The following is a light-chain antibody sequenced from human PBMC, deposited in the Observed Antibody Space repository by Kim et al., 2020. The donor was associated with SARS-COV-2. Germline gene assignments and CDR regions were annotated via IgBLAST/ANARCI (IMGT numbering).Light chain of an antibody. J-gene: IGKJ1*01. V-gene: IGKV1-39*01. CDR1: QSITSY. Sequence: DIQMTQSPSSLSASVGDRVTITCRASQSITSYLNWYQQKPGKAPKLLIYAASSLQSGVPSRFSGSASGTDFTLTISSLQPEDFATYYCQQSYSTPRTFGQGTKLEI. CDR2: AAS. CDR3: QQSYSTPRT.